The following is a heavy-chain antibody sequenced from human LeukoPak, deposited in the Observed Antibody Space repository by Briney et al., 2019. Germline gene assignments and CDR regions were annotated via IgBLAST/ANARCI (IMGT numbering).Heavy chain of an antibody. D-gene: IGHD6-6*01. CDR3: ARGGRGIAARQYYYYYYMDV. V-gene: IGHV1-69*05. Sequence: SVNVSCKASGGTFSSYAISWVRQAPGQGLEWMGGIIPIFGTANYAQKFQGRVTITTDESTSTAYMELSSLRSEDTAVYYCARGGRGIAARQYYYYYYMDVWGKGTTVTVSS. CDR2: IIPIFGTA. CDR1: GGTFSSYA. J-gene: IGHJ6*03.